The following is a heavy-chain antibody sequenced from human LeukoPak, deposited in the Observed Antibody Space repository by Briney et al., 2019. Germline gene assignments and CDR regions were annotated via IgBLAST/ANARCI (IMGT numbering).Heavy chain of an antibody. CDR1: GFTFSSCS. J-gene: IGHJ4*02. D-gene: IGHD6-19*01. V-gene: IGHV3-21*01. Sequence: PGGSLRLSCAASGFTFSSCSMNWVRQTPGKGLEWVSSISVTSSYIYYADSVKGRFTISRDNAKNSLYLQMNSLRAEDTGVYYCARDDSSGAWYFDYWGQGTLVSVSS. CDR2: ISVTSSYI. CDR3: ARDDSSGAWYFDY.